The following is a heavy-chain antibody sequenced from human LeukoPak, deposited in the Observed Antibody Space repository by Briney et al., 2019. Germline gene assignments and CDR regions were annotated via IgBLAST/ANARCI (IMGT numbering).Heavy chain of an antibody. CDR3: AHQSSGWRYYFDY. J-gene: IGHJ4*02. V-gene: IGHV3-48*03. CDR1: GFSFSSYE. Sequence: HAGGSLRLACAASGFSFSSYEMNWVRQAPGKGLGWDSYISSSGRTMYYADSVTGRFTISRDNAKNSLYLQMNSLRAEDTAVYYCAHQSSGWRYYFDYWGQGTLVTVSS. D-gene: IGHD6-19*01. CDR2: ISSSGRTM.